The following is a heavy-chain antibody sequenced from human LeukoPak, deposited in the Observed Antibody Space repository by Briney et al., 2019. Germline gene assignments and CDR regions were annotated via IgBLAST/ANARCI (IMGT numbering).Heavy chain of an antibody. Sequence: SETLSLTCAVYGGSFSGYYWSWIRQPAGKGLEWIGRIYTSGSTNYNPSLKSRVTMSVDTSKNQFSLKLSSVTAADTAVYYCARDRSRQQLVNWGQGTLVTVSS. D-gene: IGHD6-13*01. J-gene: IGHJ4*02. CDR2: IYTSGST. CDR1: GGSFSGYY. CDR3: ARDRSRQQLVN. V-gene: IGHV4-4*07.